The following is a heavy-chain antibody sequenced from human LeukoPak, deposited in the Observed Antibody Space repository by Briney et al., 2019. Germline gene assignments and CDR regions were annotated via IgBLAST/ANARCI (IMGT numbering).Heavy chain of an antibody. CDR2: ISYSGSTN. Sequence: PSETLSLTCTVSGGSISNYFWSWIRHPPGKGLEWIGYISYSGSTNNHNPSLKSRVTISVDTSKNQFSLKLSSVTAADTAVYYCARHTTSGWYQVVYWGQGTLVTVSS. D-gene: IGHD6-19*01. CDR1: GGSISNYF. V-gene: IGHV4-59*01. J-gene: IGHJ4*02. CDR3: ARHTTSGWYQVVY.